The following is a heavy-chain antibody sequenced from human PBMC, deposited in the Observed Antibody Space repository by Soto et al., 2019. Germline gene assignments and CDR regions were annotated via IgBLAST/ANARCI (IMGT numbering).Heavy chain of an antibody. CDR3: ARDQMGATDY. J-gene: IGHJ4*02. V-gene: IGHV3-33*01. CDR2: IWYDGSNK. D-gene: IGHD1-26*01. CDR1: GFTFSSYG. Sequence: QVQLVESGGGVVQPGRSLRLSCAASGFTFSSYGMHWVRQAPGKGLEWVAVIWYDGSNKYYADSVKGRFTISRDNSKNTLYLQMNSLRAEDTAVYYCARDQMGATDYWGQGTLVTVSS.